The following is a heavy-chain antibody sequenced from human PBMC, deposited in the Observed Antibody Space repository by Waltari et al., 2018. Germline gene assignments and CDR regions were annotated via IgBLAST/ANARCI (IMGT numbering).Heavy chain of an antibody. J-gene: IGHJ5*02. CDR2: IYYSGST. Sequence: QLQLQESGPGLVKPSETLSLTCTVSGGSISSSSYYWGWLRQPPGKGLEWIGSIYYSGSTYYNPSLKSRVTISVDTSKNQFSLKRSSVTAADTAVYYCARHKKSGSYVLGSWFDPWGQGTLVTVSS. V-gene: IGHV4-39*01. CDR3: ARHKKSGSYVLGSWFDP. CDR1: GGSISSSSYY. D-gene: IGHD1-26*01.